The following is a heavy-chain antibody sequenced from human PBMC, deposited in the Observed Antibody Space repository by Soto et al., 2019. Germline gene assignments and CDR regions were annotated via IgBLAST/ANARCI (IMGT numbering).Heavy chain of an antibody. D-gene: IGHD3-10*01. CDR3: TRHVDYGSGSYYYYYGMDV. V-gene: IGHV3-73*01. CDR1: GFTFSGSA. CDR2: IRSKANSYAT. Sequence: GGSLRLSCAASGFTFSGSAMHWVRQASGKGLEWVGRIRSKANSYATAYAASVKGRFTISRDDSKNTAYLQMNSLKTEDTAVYYCTRHVDYGSGSYYYYYGMDVWGQGTTVTVSS. J-gene: IGHJ6*02.